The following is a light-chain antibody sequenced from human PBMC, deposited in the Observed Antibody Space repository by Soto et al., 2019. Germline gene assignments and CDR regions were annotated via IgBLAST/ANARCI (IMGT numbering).Light chain of an antibody. Sequence: EIVLTQSPDTLSLSPGERATLSCRASQSVSSKYLAWYQQKPGQAPRVLIYVASSRSTGIPERFSGGGFGTDFPPTISRLQPDDFAVYYCQEDSSPSCTFGQGTRVDIK. CDR1: QSVSSKY. CDR3: QEDSSPSCT. V-gene: IGKV3-20*01. J-gene: IGKJ1*01. CDR2: VAS.